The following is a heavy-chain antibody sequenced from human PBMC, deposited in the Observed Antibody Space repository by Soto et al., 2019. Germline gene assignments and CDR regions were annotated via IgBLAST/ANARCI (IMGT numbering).Heavy chain of an antibody. V-gene: IGHV4-34*02. D-gene: IGHD3-3*01. J-gene: IGHJ4*02. Sequence: QMQLQQWGAGLPKPSETLSLTCAVYGAHFSGYYWPWIRHPPGKGLEWIGEINHTGSTKYNPSLKSRVTIALDTSKNQFSLSLRSVTAADTAVYYCARGREIFGAVTPFEYWGQGTQVAVAS. CDR3: ARGREIFGAVTPFEY. CDR2: INHTGST. CDR1: GAHFSGYY.